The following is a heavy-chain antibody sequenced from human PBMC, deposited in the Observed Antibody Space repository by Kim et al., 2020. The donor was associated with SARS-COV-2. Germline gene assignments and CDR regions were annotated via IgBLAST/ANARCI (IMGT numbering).Heavy chain of an antibody. V-gene: IGHV4-39*01. CDR2: IYYSGSN. D-gene: IGHD6-19*01. CDR3: ASRTYSSGWSFDY. CDR1: GGSISSSSYY. J-gene: IGHJ4*02. Sequence: SETLSLTCTVSGGSISSSSYYWGWIRQPPGKGLEWIGSIYYSGSNYYNPSLKSRVTISVDTSKYQFSLNLSSVTAADTGVYYCASRTYSSGWSFDYWGQGTLVTVSS.